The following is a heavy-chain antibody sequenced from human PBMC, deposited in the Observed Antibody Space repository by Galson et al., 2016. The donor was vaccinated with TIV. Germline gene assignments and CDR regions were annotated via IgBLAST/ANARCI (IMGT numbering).Heavy chain of an antibody. CDR1: GGASSTTHF. CDR3: SRLDAISAWLDT. J-gene: IGHJ5*02. Sequence: LSLTCSVSGGASSTTHFWGWIRQAPGKGLEWIGGVYYNGVTYYNPSRKSRVIISVDTSKCHFSLTLTSVTAADTAVYYCSRLDAISAWLDTWGQGALVTVSS. CDR2: VYYNGVT. D-gene: IGHD3/OR15-3a*01. V-gene: IGHV4-39*02.